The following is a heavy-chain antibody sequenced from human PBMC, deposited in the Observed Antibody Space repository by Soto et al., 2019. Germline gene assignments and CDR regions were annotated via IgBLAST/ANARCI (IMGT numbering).Heavy chain of an antibody. CDR2: IIPILGIA. J-gene: IGHJ6*02. V-gene: IGHV1-69*10. CDR3: ASEGGSYYYYYGMDV. D-gene: IGHD1-26*01. CDR1: GGTFSSYA. Sequence: ASVNVSCKASGGTFSSYAISWVRQAPGQGLEWMGGIIPILGIANYAQKFQGRVTITADKSTSTAYMELSSLRSEDTAVYYCASEGGSYYYYYGMDVWGQGTTVTVSS.